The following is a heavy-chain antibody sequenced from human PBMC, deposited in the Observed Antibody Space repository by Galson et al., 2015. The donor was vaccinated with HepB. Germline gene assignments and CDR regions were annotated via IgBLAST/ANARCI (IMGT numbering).Heavy chain of an antibody. CDR3: ARDPFVEMAIYGIDV. CDR1: GFTFSSYA. D-gene: IGHD5-24*01. Sequence: SLRLSCAASGFTFSSYAMHWVRQAPGKGLEWVAVISYDGSNKYYADSVKGRFTISRDNSKNTLYLQMNSLRAEDTAVYYCARDPFVEMAIYGIDVWGQGTTVTVSS. CDR2: ISYDGSNK. V-gene: IGHV3-30-3*01. J-gene: IGHJ6*02.